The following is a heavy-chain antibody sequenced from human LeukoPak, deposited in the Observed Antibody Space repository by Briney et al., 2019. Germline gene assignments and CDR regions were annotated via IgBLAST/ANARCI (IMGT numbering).Heavy chain of an antibody. Sequence: ASVKVSCKASGYTFTSYYMHWVRQAPGQGLEWMGIINPSGGSTSYAQKFQGRVTMARDMSTSTVYMELGSLRSEDTAVYYCAREGCSSTSCPSGYWFDPWGQGTLVTVSS. J-gene: IGHJ5*02. D-gene: IGHD2-2*01. CDR1: GYTFTSYY. CDR2: INPSGGST. CDR3: AREGCSSTSCPSGYWFDP. V-gene: IGHV1-46*01.